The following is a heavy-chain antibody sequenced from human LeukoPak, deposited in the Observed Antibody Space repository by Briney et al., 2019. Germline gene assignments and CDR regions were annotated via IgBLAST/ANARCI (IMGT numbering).Heavy chain of an antibody. CDR1: GYSFAGYH. Sequence: ASVKVSCKSSGYSFAGYHMHWVRQAPGQGLEWMGWVNPNGGDTNYAQKFQGRVTMTRDTSVSTAYMELSGLRSDDTAVCYCARGADFWSGYNDYWGQGTLVSVSS. CDR2: VNPNGGDT. J-gene: IGHJ4*02. V-gene: IGHV1-2*02. D-gene: IGHD3-3*01. CDR3: ARGADFWSGYNDY.